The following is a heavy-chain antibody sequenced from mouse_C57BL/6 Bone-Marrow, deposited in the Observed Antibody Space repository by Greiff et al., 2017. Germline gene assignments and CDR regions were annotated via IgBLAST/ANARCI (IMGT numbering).Heavy chain of an antibody. D-gene: IGHD4-1*01. V-gene: IGHV3-6*01. CDR3: ARGTGNDWYFDV. J-gene: IGHJ1*03. CDR2: ISYDGSN. Sequence: EVKLQESGPGLVKPSQSLSLTCSVTGYSITSGYYWNWIRQFPGNKLEWMGYISYDGSNNYNPSLKNRISITRDTSKNQFFLKLNSVTTEDTATYYCARGTGNDWYFDVWGTGTTVTVSS. CDR1: GYSITSGYY.